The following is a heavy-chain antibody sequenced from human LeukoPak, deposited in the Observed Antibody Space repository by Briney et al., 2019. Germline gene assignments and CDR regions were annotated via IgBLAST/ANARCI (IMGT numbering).Heavy chain of an antibody. D-gene: IGHD2-2*01. CDR3: ARLLGSTSSRGYYYYMDV. CDR2: IHYSGST. V-gene: IGHV4-59*12. J-gene: IGHJ6*03. CDR1: GGSISSYY. Sequence: SGTLSLTCTVSGGSISSYYWSWIRQPPGKGLEWIGYIHYSGSTNNNPSLKSRVTISVDTSKNQFSLKLSSVTAADTAVYYCARLLGSTSSRGYYYYMDVWGKGTTVTISS.